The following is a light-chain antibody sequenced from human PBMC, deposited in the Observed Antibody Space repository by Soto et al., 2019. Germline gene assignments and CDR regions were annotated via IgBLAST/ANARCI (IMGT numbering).Light chain of an antibody. Sequence: NFMLTQPHSVSESPGKTVTISCTRSSGSIASNYVQWYQQRPGSAPTTVIYEDNQRPSGVPDRFPGSIDSSSNSASLTISGLKTEDEADYYCQSYDSSNHEVFGGGTKLTVL. V-gene: IGLV6-57*03. CDR1: SGSIASNY. CDR2: EDN. J-gene: IGLJ3*02. CDR3: QSYDSSNHEV.